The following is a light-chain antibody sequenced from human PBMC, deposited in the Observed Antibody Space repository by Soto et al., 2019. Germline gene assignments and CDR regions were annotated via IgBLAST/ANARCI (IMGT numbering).Light chain of an antibody. CDR1: SSDVGGYSY. Sequence: QSALTQPPSASGSLGQSVTISCTGTSSDVGGYSYVSWHQQHPGKAPKVMIYEVTKRPPGVPDRFSGSKSGNTASLTVSGLQAEDVADYYCSSFAGGGNPVLLGGGTQLTVL. J-gene: IGLJ2*01. V-gene: IGLV2-8*01. CDR3: SSFAGGGNPVL. CDR2: EVT.